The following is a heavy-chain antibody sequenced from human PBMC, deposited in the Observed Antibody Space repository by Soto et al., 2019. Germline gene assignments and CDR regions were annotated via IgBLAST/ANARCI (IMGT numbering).Heavy chain of an antibody. CDR3: ASSPGVVVAATKGYYYGMDV. Sequence: PGGSMRLSCAASGFTFSSYSMNWVRQAPGKGLEWVSSISSSSSYIYYADSVKGRFTISRDNAKNSLYLQMNSLRAEDTAVYYCASSPGVVVAATKGYYYGMDVWGQGTTVTVSS. J-gene: IGHJ6*02. D-gene: IGHD2-15*01. CDR1: GFTFSSYS. V-gene: IGHV3-21*01. CDR2: ISSSSSYI.